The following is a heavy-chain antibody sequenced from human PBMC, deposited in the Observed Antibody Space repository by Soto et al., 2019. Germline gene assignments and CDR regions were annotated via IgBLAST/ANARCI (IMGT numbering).Heavy chain of an antibody. V-gene: IGHV4-30-4*01. CDR2: IYYSGTT. J-gene: IGHJ4*01. CDR1: GASSISADFF. CDR3: AREPHLPMARNHF. D-gene: IGHD3-10*01. Sequence: TLSVPCTVPGASSISADFFRTCVLRPPGKGLEWLGYIYYSGTTYYNPSLKGRLIISIDTSRNQFSLSLNSVTAADTAVYFCAREPHLPMARNHFWGHGAQVTVSS.